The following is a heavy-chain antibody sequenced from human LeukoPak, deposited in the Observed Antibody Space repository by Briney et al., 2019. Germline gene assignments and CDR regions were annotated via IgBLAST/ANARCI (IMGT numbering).Heavy chain of an antibody. CDR1: GYTFTSYG. Sequence: ASVKVSCKASGYTFTSYGISWVRQAPGQGLEWMGWISAYNGNTNYAQKLQGRVTMTTDTSTSTAYMELRSLRSDDTAVYYCARVYPRYYDYVWGSYRYIRGPDYWGQGTLVAVSS. CDR2: ISAYNGNT. CDR3: ARVYPRYYDYVWGSYRYIRGPDY. V-gene: IGHV1-18*01. J-gene: IGHJ4*02. D-gene: IGHD3-16*02.